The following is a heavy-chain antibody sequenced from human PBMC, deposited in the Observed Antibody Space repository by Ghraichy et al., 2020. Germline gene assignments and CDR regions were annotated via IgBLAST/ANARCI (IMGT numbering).Heavy chain of an antibody. CDR3: ARGGDHSFDY. J-gene: IGHJ4*02. CDR1: GFTFSNYW. Sequence: GGSLRLSCQASGFTFSNYWMHWVRQAPGKGLVWVSRINSDGGSTTYADSVKGRFTISRDNAKNTLYVQMNSLRAEGTAVYYCARGGDHSFDYWGQGTLVTVSS. V-gene: IGHV3-74*01. D-gene: IGHD2-21*01. CDR2: INSDGGST.